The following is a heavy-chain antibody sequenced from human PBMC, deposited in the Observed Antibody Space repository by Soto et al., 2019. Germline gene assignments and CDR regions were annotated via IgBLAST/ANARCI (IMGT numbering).Heavy chain of an antibody. J-gene: IGHJ4*02. Sequence: QVQLVQSGAEVKKPGASVKVSCKASGYTFTNHGISWVRQAPGQGLEWLGWISGHNGNTKYAQRLQGRVTMTTDTSTSTAYMELRSLKSDAPAVYYCARDLYPLAYYFDYWGQGTLVTVSS. CDR3: ARDLYPLAYYFDY. V-gene: IGHV1-18*01. CDR1: GYTFTNHG. CDR2: ISGHNGNT.